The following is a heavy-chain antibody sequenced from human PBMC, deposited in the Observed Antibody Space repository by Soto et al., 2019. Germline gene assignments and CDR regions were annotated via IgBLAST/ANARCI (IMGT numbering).Heavy chain of an antibody. CDR3: AKVWGEDGYCSRTSCLYYFHH. V-gene: IGHV3-23*01. D-gene: IGHD2-2*03. Sequence: EVQLLESGGGLVQPGGSLRLSCEASGFTFSTSAMSWVRQAPGKGLEWVSTISDSGSTYYADSVKGRFTISRDNSKNTLYMQMNSLRAEDTAVLYCAKVWGEDGYCSRTSCLYYFHHWGQGTLVTVSS. CDR1: GFTFSTSA. CDR2: ISDSGST. J-gene: IGHJ4*02.